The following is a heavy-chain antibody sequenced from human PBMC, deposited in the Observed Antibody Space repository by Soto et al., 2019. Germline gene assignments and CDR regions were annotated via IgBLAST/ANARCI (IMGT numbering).Heavy chain of an antibody. J-gene: IGHJ4*02. Sequence: QVQLVESGGGVVQPGRSLRLSCAASGFTFSSYAMHWVRQAPGKGLEWVAVISYDGSNKYYADSVKGRFTISRDNSKNTLYLQMNSLRAEDTAVYYCARAPRELLSLDHWGQGTLVTVSS. CDR2: ISYDGSNK. CDR3: ARAPRELLSLDH. CDR1: GFTFSSYA. V-gene: IGHV3-30-3*01. D-gene: IGHD1-26*01.